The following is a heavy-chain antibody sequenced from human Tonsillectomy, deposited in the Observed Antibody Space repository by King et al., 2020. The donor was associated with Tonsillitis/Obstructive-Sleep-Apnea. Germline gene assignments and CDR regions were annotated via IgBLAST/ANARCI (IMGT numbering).Heavy chain of an antibody. CDR2: ISAYNGNT. J-gene: IGHJ3*02. V-gene: IGHV1-18*01. CDR3: ARRQGGRGSWYIRASDDAFDI. CDR1: GYTFTSYG. D-gene: IGHD6-13*01. Sequence: VQLVESGAEVKKPGASVKVSCKASGYTFTSYGISWVRQAPGQGLEWMGWISAYNGNTNYAQNLQGRVTMTTDTSTSTAYMELRSRRSDDTAVYYCARRQGGRGSWYIRASDDAFDIWGHGTMVTVSS.